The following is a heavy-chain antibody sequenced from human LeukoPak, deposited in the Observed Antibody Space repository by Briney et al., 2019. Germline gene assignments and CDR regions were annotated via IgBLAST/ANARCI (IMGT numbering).Heavy chain of an antibody. Sequence: GRSLRLSCAASGFTFSSYAMHWVRQAPGKGLEWVAVISYDGSNKYYADSVKGRFTISRDNSKNTLYLQMNSLRAEDTAVYYCAKDRGPLYYDFWSAISGMDVWGQGTTVTVSS. CDR2: ISYDGSNK. CDR3: AKDRGPLYYDFWSAISGMDV. D-gene: IGHD3-3*01. V-gene: IGHV3-30*04. J-gene: IGHJ6*02. CDR1: GFTFSSYA.